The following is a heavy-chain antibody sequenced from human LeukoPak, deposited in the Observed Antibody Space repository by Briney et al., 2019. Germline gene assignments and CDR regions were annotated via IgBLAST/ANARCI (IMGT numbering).Heavy chain of an antibody. Sequence: GESLQISCRGSGYSFTSYWIGWWRQMPGKGLEWRGIIYPGDADTRYSPSFQGQVTISADKSITTAYLQWSSLKAADTAMYYCARTMEGIAAAGTAFDIWGQGTMVTVSS. CDR1: GYSFTSYW. CDR3: ARTMEGIAAAGTAFDI. J-gene: IGHJ3*02. CDR2: IYPGDADT. V-gene: IGHV5-51*01. D-gene: IGHD6-13*01.